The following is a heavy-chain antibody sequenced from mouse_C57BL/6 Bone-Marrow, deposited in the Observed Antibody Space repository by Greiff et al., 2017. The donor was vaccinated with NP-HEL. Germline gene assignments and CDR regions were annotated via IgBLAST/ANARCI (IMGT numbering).Heavy chain of an antibody. CDR1: GYTFTSYT. V-gene: IGHV1-4*01. D-gene: IGHD4-1*01. Sequence: QVQLQQSGAELARPGASVKMSCKASGYTFTSYTMHWVKQRPGQGLEWIGYINPSSGYTKYNQKFKDKATLTADKSSSTAYMQLSSLTYNDSAVYYCAREELRPYYFDYWGKGTTLTVSS. CDR2: INPSSGYT. J-gene: IGHJ2*01. CDR3: AREELRPYYFDY.